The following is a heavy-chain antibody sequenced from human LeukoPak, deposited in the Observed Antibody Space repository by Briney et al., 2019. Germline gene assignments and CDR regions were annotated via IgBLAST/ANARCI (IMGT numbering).Heavy chain of an antibody. Sequence: PSETLSLTCTVSGGSISNYYWSWIRHPPGRGLECMGYIYYRGTTNYNPSLKSRVTISVDTSKNQFSLKLSSVPAADTAVYYCARHGGYSSPYLHWGQGTLVTVSS. J-gene: IGHJ1*01. CDR2: IYYRGTT. CDR1: GGSISNYY. V-gene: IGHV4-59*08. D-gene: IGHD6-13*01. CDR3: ARHGGYSSPYLH.